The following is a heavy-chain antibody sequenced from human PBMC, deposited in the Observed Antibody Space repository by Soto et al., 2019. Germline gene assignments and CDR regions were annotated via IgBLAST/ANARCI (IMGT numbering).Heavy chain of an antibody. V-gene: IGHV3-13*01. CDR3: ARAARWLQSRYFDR. Sequence: DVQLVESGGGLVQPGGSLRLSCVASGFTFSNYDMHWVRQATGKGLEWVSAIDIAGDTYYPDSVKGRFTISREKAKNSSYLQMNSLRADNTAEYYCARAARWLQSRYFDRWGRGTPVTVSS. CDR2: IDIAGDT. D-gene: IGHD5-12*01. CDR1: GFTFSNYD. J-gene: IGHJ2*01.